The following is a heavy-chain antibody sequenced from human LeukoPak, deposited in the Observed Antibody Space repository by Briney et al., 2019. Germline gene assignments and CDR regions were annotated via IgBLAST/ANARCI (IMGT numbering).Heavy chain of an antibody. CDR1: GFTFSSYW. Sequence: GGSLRLSCAASGFTFSSYWMSWVRQAPGKGLEWVANIKQDGSEKYYVDSVKGRFTISRDNSKNSLYLQMKSLRAEDTDVYYCASMQWLAVYFDYWGQGTLVTVSS. D-gene: IGHD6-19*01. V-gene: IGHV3-7*03. J-gene: IGHJ4*02. CDR3: ASMQWLAVYFDY. CDR2: IKQDGSEK.